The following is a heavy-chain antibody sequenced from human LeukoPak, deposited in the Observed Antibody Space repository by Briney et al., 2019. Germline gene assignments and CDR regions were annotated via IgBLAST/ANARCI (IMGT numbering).Heavy chain of an antibody. V-gene: IGHV4-34*01. J-gene: IGHJ4*02. D-gene: IGHD3-9*01. CDR1: GGSFSGYY. CDR3: ARRGGFYDILTGCFGY. Sequence: SETLSLTCAVYGGSFSGYYWSWIRQPPGKGLEWIGEINHSGSTNYNPSLKSRVTTSVDTSKNQFSLKLSSVTAADTAVYYCARRGGFYDILTGCFGYWGQGTLVTVSS. CDR2: INHSGST.